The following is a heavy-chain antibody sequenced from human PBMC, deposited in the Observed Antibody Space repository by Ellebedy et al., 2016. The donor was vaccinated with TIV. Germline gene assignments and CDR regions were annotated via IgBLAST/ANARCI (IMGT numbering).Heavy chain of an antibody. V-gene: IGHV4-34*01. CDR1: GGSFSDYY. Sequence: MPSETLSLTCAVYGGSFSDYYWNWIRKPPGKGLEWIGEIDHSGSTNCNPSLQSRVTMLVDTSKNQFSLKLSSVTAADTAFYYCARGPLFCDYVDALYYFEYWGQGALVTVSS. CDR2: IDHSGST. J-gene: IGHJ4*02. CDR3: ARGPLFCDYVDALYYFEY. D-gene: IGHD4-17*01.